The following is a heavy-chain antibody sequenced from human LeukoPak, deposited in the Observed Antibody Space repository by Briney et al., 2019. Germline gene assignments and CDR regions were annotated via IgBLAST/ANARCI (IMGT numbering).Heavy chain of an antibody. CDR3: ARTEITSTGSYYFDY. CDR1: GGSISSSGYY. D-gene: IGHD1-26*01. CDR2: IYYSSGSSSART. V-gene: IGHV4-39*07. Sequence: SETLSLTCTVSGGSISSSGYYWGWFRQPPGKDLEWIGSIYYSSGSSSARTYYNPSLKSRATVSVDTSKYQFFLKLNSMIAADTAVYYCARTEITSTGSYYFDYWGQGTLVTVSS. J-gene: IGHJ4*02.